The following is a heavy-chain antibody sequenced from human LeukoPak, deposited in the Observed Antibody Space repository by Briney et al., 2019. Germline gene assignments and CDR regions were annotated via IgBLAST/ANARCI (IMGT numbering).Heavy chain of an antibody. CDR1: GGSISSYY. V-gene: IGHV4-4*07. CDR2: IYTSGST. D-gene: IGHD3-22*01. Sequence: PSETLSLTCTVSGGSISSYYWSWIRQPAGKGLEWIGRIYTSGSTNYNPSLKSRVTMSVDTSKNQFSLKLSSVTAADTAVYYCACSRLYYYDSSGYADQTDYWGQGTLVTVSS. J-gene: IGHJ4*02. CDR3: ACSRLYYYDSSGYADQTDY.